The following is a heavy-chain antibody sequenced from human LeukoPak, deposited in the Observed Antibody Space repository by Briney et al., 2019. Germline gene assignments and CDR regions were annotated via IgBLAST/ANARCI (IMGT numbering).Heavy chain of an antibody. D-gene: IGHD5-24*01. Sequence: GGSLRLSCAASGVTVSNNFMLWVRQAPGKGLEWVSLIYSGGDTHYADPVKGRFTISRDNSKNTLYLQMNNLRAEDTAVYYCARDPPAVAINTYGWGQGTLVTVSS. CDR2: IYSGGDT. J-gene: IGHJ4*02. CDR1: GVTVSNNF. CDR3: ARDPPAVAINTYG. V-gene: IGHV3-66*01.